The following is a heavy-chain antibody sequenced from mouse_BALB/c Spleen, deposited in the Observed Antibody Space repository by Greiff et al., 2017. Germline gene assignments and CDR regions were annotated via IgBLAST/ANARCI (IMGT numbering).Heavy chain of an antibody. D-gene: IGHD1-1*02. J-gene: IGHJ2*01. Sequence: QVQLQQSGAELAKPGASVKMSCKASGYTFTSYTMHWVKQRPGQGLEWIGYINPSSGYTNYNQKFKDKATLTADKSSSTAYMQLSSLTSEDSAVYYCAREDFGGSLDYWGQGTTLTVSS. CDR3: AREDFGGSLDY. V-gene: IGHV1-4*01. CDR1: GYTFTSYT. CDR2: INPSSGYT.